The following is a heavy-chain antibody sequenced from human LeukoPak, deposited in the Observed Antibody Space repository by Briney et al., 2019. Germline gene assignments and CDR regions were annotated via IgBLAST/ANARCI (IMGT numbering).Heavy chain of an antibody. CDR1: AFTFSDSR. J-gene: IGHJ6*02. CDR2: MKQDGSAK. Sequence: GGPLRLPFPPSAFTFSDSRRSWARHAPGKGLQWVANMKQDGSAKGYVDSVKGRFTIPRDNARNSLYLQMSSLRPEDTAVYYCATYTHWVAGDVWGQGTTATVSS. CDR3: ATYTHWVAGDV. D-gene: IGHD3-16*01. V-gene: IGHV3-7*01.